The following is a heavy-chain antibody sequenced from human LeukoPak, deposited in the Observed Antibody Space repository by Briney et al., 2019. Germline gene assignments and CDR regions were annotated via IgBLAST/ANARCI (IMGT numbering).Heavy chain of an antibody. CDR2: ISYDGTNK. CDR3: ARDAIVVVPAAHFDY. Sequence: GGSLRLSCAASGFTFRNYGMHWVRQAPGKGLEWVAVISYDGTNKYYADSVKGRFTISRDSSKNTLYLQMNSLRAEDTAVYYCARDAIVVVPAAHFDYWGQGTLVTVSS. CDR1: GFTFRNYG. J-gene: IGHJ4*02. V-gene: IGHV3-30*03. D-gene: IGHD2-2*01.